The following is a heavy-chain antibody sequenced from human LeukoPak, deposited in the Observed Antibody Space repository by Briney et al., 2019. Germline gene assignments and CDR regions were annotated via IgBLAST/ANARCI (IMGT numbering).Heavy chain of an antibody. CDR2: IYHSGST. J-gene: IGHJ4*02. D-gene: IGHD6-13*01. CDR1: GDSISIYY. Sequence: PSETLSLTCTVSGDSISIYYWSWIRQPPGKGLEWIGYIYHSGSTNYNPSLKSRVTISADTSKDQFSLKLASVTAADTDVYYCATGYSSTWYYFDYWGQGTLVTVSS. V-gene: IGHV4-59*01. CDR3: ATGYSSTWYYFDY.